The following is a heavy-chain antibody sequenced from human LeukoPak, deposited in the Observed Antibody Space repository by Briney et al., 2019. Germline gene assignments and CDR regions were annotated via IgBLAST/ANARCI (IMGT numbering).Heavy chain of an antibody. D-gene: IGHD4-17*01. V-gene: IGHV4-30-4*01. Sequence: PSETLSLTCTVSGGSISSGDYYWSWIRQPPGKGLEWIGYIYYSGSTYYNPSLKSRVTIAVDTSKNQFSLKLSSVTAADTAVYYCAREGYGVSKWFEPWGQGTLVTVSS. CDR2: IYYSGST. J-gene: IGHJ5*02. CDR1: GGSISSGDYY. CDR3: AREGYGVSKWFEP.